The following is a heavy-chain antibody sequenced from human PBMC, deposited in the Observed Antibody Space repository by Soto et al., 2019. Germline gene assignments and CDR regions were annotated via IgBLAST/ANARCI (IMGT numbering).Heavy chain of an antibody. J-gene: IGHJ4*02. CDR3: ARLPGIAAAGTWPFDY. D-gene: IGHD6-13*01. Sequence: SETLSLTCAVYGGSFSGYYWSWIRQPPGKGLEWIGEINHSGSTNYNPSLKSRVTISVDTSKNQFSLKLSSVTAADTAVYYCARLPGIAAAGTWPFDYWGQGTLVTVSS. V-gene: IGHV4-34*01. CDR1: GGSFSGYY. CDR2: INHSGST.